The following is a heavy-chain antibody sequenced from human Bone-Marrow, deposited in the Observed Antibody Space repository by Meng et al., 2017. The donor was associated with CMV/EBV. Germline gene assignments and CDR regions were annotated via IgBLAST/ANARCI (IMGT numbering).Heavy chain of an antibody. CDR3: AKGDYYYGMDV. Sequence: GGSLRLSCAASGFTFTSNDMYWVRQAPGKGLEWVSAIGAAGDTYYSGSVKGRFTISRENAKNSLYLQMNSLRAGDTAVYYCAKGDYYYGMDVWGQGPT. V-gene: IGHV3-13*01. J-gene: IGHJ6*02. CDR2: IGAAGDT. CDR1: GFTFTSND. D-gene: IGHD3-16*01.